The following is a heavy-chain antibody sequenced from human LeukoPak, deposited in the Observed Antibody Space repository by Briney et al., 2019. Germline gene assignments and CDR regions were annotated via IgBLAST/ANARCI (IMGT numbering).Heavy chain of an antibody. D-gene: IGHD1-1*01. J-gene: IGHJ4*02. CDR1: GFTFDNYV. Sequence: AGGSLRLSCAASGFTFDNYVMNWVRQAPGKGLEWVSSISSSSSYIYYADSVKGRFTISRDNAKNSLYLQMNSLRAEDTAVYYCARDLSGSFDYWGQGTLVTVST. CDR3: ARDLSGSFDY. V-gene: IGHV3-21*01. CDR2: ISSSSSYI.